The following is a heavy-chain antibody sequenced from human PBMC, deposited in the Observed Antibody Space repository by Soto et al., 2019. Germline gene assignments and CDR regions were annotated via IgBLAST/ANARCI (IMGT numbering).Heavy chain of an antibody. CDR3: TTGHYQFGHSSGRYTDY. J-gene: IGHJ4*02. V-gene: IGHV3-15*01. Sequence: GLSQRLPRAAAEVKCSNPWRRWIRQDPRKGLEWVGHIKSKTDGGTTGYATPVKGRFTISRDDSKNTLYLQMNSLKTEETAVYYCTTGHYQFGHSSGRYTDYWGQGTLVTVSP. D-gene: IGHD6-19*01. CDR2: IKSKTDGGTT. CDR1: EVKCSNPW.